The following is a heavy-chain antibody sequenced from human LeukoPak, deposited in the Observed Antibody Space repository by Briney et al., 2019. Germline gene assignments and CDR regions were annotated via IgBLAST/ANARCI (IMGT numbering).Heavy chain of an antibody. J-gene: IGHJ4*02. Sequence: GESLKISCKGSGYSFTSYWIGWVRQMPGRGLEWMGIIYPGESDTRYSPSFQGQVTISADKSISTAYLQWSSLKASDTAMYYCARLGARYYGSGSYRSSLIDYWGQGTLVTVSS. CDR1: GYSFTSYW. CDR3: ARLGARYYGSGSYRSSLIDY. V-gene: IGHV5-51*01. D-gene: IGHD3-10*01. CDR2: IYPGESDT.